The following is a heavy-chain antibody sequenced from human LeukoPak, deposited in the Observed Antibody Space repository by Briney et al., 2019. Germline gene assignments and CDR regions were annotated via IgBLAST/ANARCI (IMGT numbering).Heavy chain of an antibody. CDR1: GFTFSSYA. V-gene: IGHV3-23*01. CDR3: AKDPYSNYPHLVDY. CDR2: ISGSGGST. J-gene: IGHJ4*02. Sequence: GGSLRLSCAASGFTFSSYAMSWVRQAPGKGLEWVSAISGSGGSTYYADSVKGRFTISRDNSKNTLYPQMNSLRAEDAAVYYCAKDPYSNYPHLVDYWGQGTLVTVSS. D-gene: IGHD4-4*01.